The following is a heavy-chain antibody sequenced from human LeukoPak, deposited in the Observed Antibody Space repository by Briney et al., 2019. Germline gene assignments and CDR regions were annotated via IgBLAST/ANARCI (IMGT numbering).Heavy chain of an antibody. J-gene: IGHJ5*02. Sequence: ASVKGSCKASGYTFTRYYMHWVRQAPGQGLEWMGWINPNSGGTNYAQKFQGRVTMTRDTSISTAYMELSRLRSDDTAVYYCARGGPYCSGGSCYGNNWFDPWGQGTLVTVSS. CDR1: GYTFTRYY. D-gene: IGHD2-15*01. CDR2: INPNSGGT. CDR3: ARGGPYCSGGSCYGNNWFDP. V-gene: IGHV1-2*02.